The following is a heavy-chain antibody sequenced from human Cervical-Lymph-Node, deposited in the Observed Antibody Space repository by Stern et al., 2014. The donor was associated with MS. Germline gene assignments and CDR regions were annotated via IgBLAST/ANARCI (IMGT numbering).Heavy chain of an antibody. V-gene: IGHV3-72*01. CDR1: GFTFSDYS. J-gene: IGHJ4*02. CDR3: ARVGDNYSFDY. CDR2: IRKKVNSYST. D-gene: IGHD4-11*01. Sequence: EDQLVESGGGLVQPGASLRLSCATSGFTFSDYSMDWVRQAPGKGLEWVGRIRKKVNSYSTEYAASVKGRFTSSRDDSNSSLYLQMNSLKTEDTAMYYCARVGDNYSFDYWGQGTLVTVSS.